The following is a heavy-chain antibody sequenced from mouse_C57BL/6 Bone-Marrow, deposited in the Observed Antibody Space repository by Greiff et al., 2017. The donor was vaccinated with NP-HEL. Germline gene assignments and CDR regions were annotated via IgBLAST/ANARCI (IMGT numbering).Heavy chain of an antibody. CDR1: GYTFTSYW. D-gene: IGHD6-5*01. CDR2: IDPSDSET. J-gene: IGHJ4*01. CDR3: ARAPIYAMDY. Sequence: VKLQQPGAELVRPGSSVKLSCTASGYTFTSYWMHWVKQRPIQGLEWIGNIDPSDSETHYNQKFKDKATLTVDKSSSTAYMQLSSLTSEDSAVYYCARAPIYAMDYWGQGTSVTVSS. V-gene: IGHV1-52*01.